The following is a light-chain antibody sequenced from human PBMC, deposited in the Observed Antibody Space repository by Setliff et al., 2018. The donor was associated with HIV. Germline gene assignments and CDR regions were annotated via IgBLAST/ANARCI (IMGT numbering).Light chain of an antibody. J-gene: IGLJ2*01. Sequence: QSALTQPRSVSGSPGRSVTISCTGTSSDVGIYNYVSWYQHHPGKGPKLVIYDVSKRPSGVPDRFSGSKSGNTASLTISGLQAEDEADYYCCSYAGSYTLEIFGGGTKVTVL. CDR2: DVS. CDR3: CSYAGSYTLEI. CDR1: SSDVGIYNY. V-gene: IGLV2-11*01.